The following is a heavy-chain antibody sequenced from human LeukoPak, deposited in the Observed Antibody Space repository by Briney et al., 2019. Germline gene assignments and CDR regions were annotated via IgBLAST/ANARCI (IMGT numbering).Heavy chain of an antibody. D-gene: IGHD5-18*01. V-gene: IGHV4-59*01. Sequence: PSETLSLTCTVSGGSISSYYWSWIRQPPGKGLEWIGYIYYSGSTNYNPSLKSRVTISVDTSKNQFSPKLSSVTAADTAVYYCARGYSYGPGGYFDYWGQGTLVTVSS. J-gene: IGHJ4*02. CDR3: ARGYSYGPGGYFDY. CDR1: GGSISSYY. CDR2: IYYSGST.